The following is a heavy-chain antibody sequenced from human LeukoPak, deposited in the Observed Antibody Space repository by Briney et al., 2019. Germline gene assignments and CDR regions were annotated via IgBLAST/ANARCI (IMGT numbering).Heavy chain of an antibody. Sequence: GGSLRLSCADSGYTFSTYAMSWVRQAPGKGLEWVSLISGVGGTTYYADSVKGRFTISRDNSRNTLYLQMNSLRAEDTALYYCARGDSISWYGYWGRRILVTVSS. CDR2: ISGVGGTT. V-gene: IGHV3-23*01. D-gene: IGHD6-13*01. CDR3: ARGDSISWYGY. J-gene: IGHJ4*02. CDR1: GYTFSTYA.